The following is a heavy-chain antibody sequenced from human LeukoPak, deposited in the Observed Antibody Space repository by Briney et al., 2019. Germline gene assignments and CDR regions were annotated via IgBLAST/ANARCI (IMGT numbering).Heavy chain of an antibody. CDR1: GGSISSGGYY. D-gene: IGHD3-16*01. V-gene: IGHV4-31*03. Sequence: PSETLSLTCTVSGGSISSGGYYWSWIRQHPGKGLEWIGYIYYSGSTYYNPSLKSRVTISVDTSKNQFSLKLSSVTAADTAVYYCARVLEGGGLYYYYGMDVWGQGTTVTVSS. CDR2: IYYSGST. CDR3: ARVLEGGGLYYYYGMDV. J-gene: IGHJ6*02.